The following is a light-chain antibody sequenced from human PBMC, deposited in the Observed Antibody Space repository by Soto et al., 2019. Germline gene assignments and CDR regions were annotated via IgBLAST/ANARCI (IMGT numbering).Light chain of an antibody. Sequence: DIQVTQSPSTLSASVGDRVTITCRASQSISSWLAWYQQKPGKAPKLLIYDASSLESGVPSRFSGSGSGTEFTLTISSLQPDDFATYYCQQYNSYSWTFAQGTKVEIK. J-gene: IGKJ1*01. V-gene: IGKV1-5*01. CDR2: DAS. CDR1: QSISSW. CDR3: QQYNSYSWT.